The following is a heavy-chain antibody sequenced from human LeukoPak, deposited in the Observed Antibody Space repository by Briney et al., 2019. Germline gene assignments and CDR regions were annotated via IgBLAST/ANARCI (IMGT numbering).Heavy chain of an antibody. Sequence: GGSLRLSCAASGFTFSSYWMSWVRQAPGKGLEWVANIKQDGSEKYYVDSVKGRFTISRDNAKNSLYLQMNSLRAEDTAVYYCARGLSNYYDSTWDYWGQGTLVTVSS. CDR2: IKQDGSEK. J-gene: IGHJ4*02. V-gene: IGHV3-7*01. D-gene: IGHD3-22*01. CDR1: GFTFSSYW. CDR3: ARGLSNYYDSTWDY.